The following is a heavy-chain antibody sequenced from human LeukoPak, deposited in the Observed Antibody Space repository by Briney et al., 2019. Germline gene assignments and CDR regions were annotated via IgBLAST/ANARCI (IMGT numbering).Heavy chain of an antibody. J-gene: IGHJ6*03. CDR1: GYTFTSYD. CDR2: FDPEDGET. V-gene: IGHV1-24*01. D-gene: IGHD6-13*01. CDR3: ATRGVAAADYYYYYYMDV. Sequence: ASVKVSCKASGYTFTSYDINWVRQATGKGLEWMGGFDPEDGETIYAQKFQGRVTMTEDTSTDTAYMELSSLRSEDTAVYYCATRGVAAADYYYYYYMDVWGKGTTVTVSS.